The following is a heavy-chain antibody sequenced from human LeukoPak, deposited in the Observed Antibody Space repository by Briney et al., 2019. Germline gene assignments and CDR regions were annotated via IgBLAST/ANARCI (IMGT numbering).Heavy chain of an antibody. J-gene: IGHJ4*02. Sequence: ASVKVSCKASGYTFTSYGISWVRQAPGQGLEWMGWISAYNGNTNYAQKLQGRVTMTTDTSTSTAYMELRSLRPDDTAVYYCARGVSVAAAGTGFDYWGQGTLVTVSS. V-gene: IGHV1-18*01. CDR2: ISAYNGNT. CDR3: ARGVSVAAAGTGFDY. CDR1: GYTFTSYG. D-gene: IGHD6-13*01.